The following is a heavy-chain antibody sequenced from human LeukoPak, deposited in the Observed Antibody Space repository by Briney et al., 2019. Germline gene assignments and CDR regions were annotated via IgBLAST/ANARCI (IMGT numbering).Heavy chain of an antibody. CDR1: GFTFSSYA. CDR2: ISGSGGST. Sequence: GGSLRLSCAASGFTFSSYAMSWVRQAPGKGLEWVSAISGSGGSTYYADSVKGRFTISRDNSKNTLYLQMNSLRAEDTAVHYCAKGESSTRSLDAFDIWGQGTMVTVSS. D-gene: IGHD2-2*01. J-gene: IGHJ3*02. V-gene: IGHV3-23*01. CDR3: AKGESSTRSLDAFDI.